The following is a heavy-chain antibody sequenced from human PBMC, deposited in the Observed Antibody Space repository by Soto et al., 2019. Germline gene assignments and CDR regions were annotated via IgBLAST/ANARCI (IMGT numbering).Heavy chain of an antibody. V-gene: IGHV4-61*08. CDR2: VYFSGST. CDR1: GDSVSSGDYY. D-gene: IGHD3-16*01. Sequence: KPSVTLSLTCSVSGDSVSSGDYYWSWIRQPPGKGLEWIGHVYFSGSTNYIPSLKSRLTMSVDTAKNQFSLKLNSVTAADTAVYYCARIPVDTYMIYWSDPWGQGTQVTVS. CDR3: ARIPVDTYMIYWSDP. J-gene: IGHJ5*02.